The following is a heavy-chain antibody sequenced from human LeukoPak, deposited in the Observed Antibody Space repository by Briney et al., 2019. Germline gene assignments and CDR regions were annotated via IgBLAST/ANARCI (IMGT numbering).Heavy chain of an antibody. CDR3: ATSSSVWYSYFDY. D-gene: IGHD6-19*01. J-gene: IGHJ4*02. CDR2: ISGSGGST. V-gene: IGHV3-23*01. Sequence: PGGSLRLSCAASGFTFSSYFMNWVRQAPGKGLEWVSAISGSGGSTYYADSVKGRFTISRDNSKNTLYLQMNSLRAEDTAVYYCATSSSVWYSYFDYWGQGTLVTVSS. CDR1: GFTFSSYF.